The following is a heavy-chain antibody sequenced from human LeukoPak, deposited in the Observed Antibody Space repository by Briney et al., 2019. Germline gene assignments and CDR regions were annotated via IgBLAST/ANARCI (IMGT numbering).Heavy chain of an antibody. V-gene: IGHV1-18*01. CDR1: GYTFTSYG. CDR3: AGEPRIVVVAATHWFDP. J-gene: IGHJ5*02. Sequence: ASVKVSCKAPGYTFTSYGISWVRQAPGQGLEWMGWISAYNGNTNYAQKLQGRVTMTTETSTSTAYMELRSLRFDDTAVYYCAGEPRIVVVAATHWFDPWGQRTLVTVSS. CDR2: ISAYNGNT. D-gene: IGHD2-15*01.